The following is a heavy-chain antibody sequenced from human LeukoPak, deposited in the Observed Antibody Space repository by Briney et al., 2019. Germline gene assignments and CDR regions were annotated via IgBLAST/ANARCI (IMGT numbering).Heavy chain of an antibody. Sequence: ASVKVSCKASGYTFTSYGISWVRQAPGQGLEWMGWISAYNGNTNYAQKLQGRVTMTTDTSTSTAYTELRSLRSDDTAVYCCARDLNSGWYESEEYYFDYWGQGTLVTVSS. V-gene: IGHV1-18*01. CDR3: ARDLNSGWYESEEYYFDY. CDR1: GYTFTSYG. J-gene: IGHJ4*02. D-gene: IGHD6-19*01. CDR2: ISAYNGNT.